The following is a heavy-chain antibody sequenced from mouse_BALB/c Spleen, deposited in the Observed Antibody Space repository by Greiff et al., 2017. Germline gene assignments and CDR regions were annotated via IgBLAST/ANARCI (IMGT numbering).Heavy chain of an antibody. V-gene: IGHV1-55*01. Sequence: QVQLQQPGAELVKPGTSVKLSCKASGYNFTSYWINWVKLRPGQGLEWIGDIYPGSGSTNYNEKFKSKATLTVDTSSSTAYMQLSSLASEDSALYYCARFGYRGYWGQGTTLTVSA. D-gene: IGHD1-2*01. CDR1: GYNFTSYW. J-gene: IGHJ2*01. CDR2: IYPGSGST. CDR3: ARFGYRGY.